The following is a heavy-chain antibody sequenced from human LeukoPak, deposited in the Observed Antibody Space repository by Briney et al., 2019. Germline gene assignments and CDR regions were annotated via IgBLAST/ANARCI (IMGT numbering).Heavy chain of an antibody. CDR2: ISYDGSKK. CDR3: AIAKMVSGDH. J-gene: IGHJ4*02. D-gene: IGHD1-26*01. Sequence: PGGSLRPSCAASGFTFSSYAMHWVRQAPGTGLGWVAVISYDGSKKYYADSVKGRFTISRDNSKNTLYLQMNRLRADDTALYYCAIAKMVSGDHSRQATMVTVSS. V-gene: IGHV3-30*07. CDR1: GFTFSSYA.